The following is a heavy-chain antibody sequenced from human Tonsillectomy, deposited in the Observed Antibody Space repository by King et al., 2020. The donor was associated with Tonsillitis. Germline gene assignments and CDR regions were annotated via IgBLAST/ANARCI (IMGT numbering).Heavy chain of an antibody. D-gene: IGHD6-6*01. CDR2: IRYDGSNQ. Sequence: VQLVESGGGVVQPGGSLRLSCAASGFSFSNYGMHWVRQAPGKGLEWVAFIRYDGSNQYYADSVKGRFTISRDNSKNTLYLQMSSLRAEDTAVFYCAKAKASALQAGRSSYYYGMDVWGQGTTVTVSS. CDR1: GFSFSNYG. V-gene: IGHV3-30*02. CDR3: AKAKASALQAGRSSYYYGMDV. J-gene: IGHJ6*02.